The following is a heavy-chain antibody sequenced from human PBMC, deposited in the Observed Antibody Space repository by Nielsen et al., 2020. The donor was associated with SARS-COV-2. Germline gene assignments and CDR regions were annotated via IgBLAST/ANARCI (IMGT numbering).Heavy chain of an antibody. D-gene: IGHD3-9*01. CDR1: GFTFSSYA. CDR3: ARDGVTIFNYYYGMDV. J-gene: IGHJ6*02. Sequence: GESLKISCAASGFTFSSYAMSWVRQAPGKGLEWVANIKQDGSEKYYVDSVKGRFTISRDNAKNSLYLQMNSLRAEDTAVYYCARDGVTIFNYYYGMDVWGQGTTVTVSS. CDR2: IKQDGSEK. V-gene: IGHV3-7*01.